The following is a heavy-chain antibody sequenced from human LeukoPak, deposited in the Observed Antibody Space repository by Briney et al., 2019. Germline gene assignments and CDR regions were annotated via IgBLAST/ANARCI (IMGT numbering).Heavy chain of an antibody. CDR1: GGTFSSYA. Sequence: ASVKVSCKASGGTFSSYAISWVRQAPGQGLEWMGGIIPIFGTANYAQKFQGRVTITADESTSTAYMELSSLRSEDTAVYYCARSYDSSGSVPSDYFDYWGQGTLVSVSS. CDR2: IIPIFGTA. CDR3: ARSYDSSGSVPSDYFDY. D-gene: IGHD3-22*01. V-gene: IGHV1-69*13. J-gene: IGHJ4*02.